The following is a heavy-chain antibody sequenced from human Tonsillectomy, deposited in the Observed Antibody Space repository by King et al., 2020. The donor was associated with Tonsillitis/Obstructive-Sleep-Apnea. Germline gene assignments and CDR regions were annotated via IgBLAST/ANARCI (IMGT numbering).Heavy chain of an antibody. CDR3: AKDDGGGWELPY. CDR1: GFTFSSYA. V-gene: IGHV3-23*04. D-gene: IGHD1-26*01. CDR2: ISGSGGST. J-gene: IGHJ4*02. Sequence: VQLVESGGGLVQPGGSLRLSCAASGFTFSSYAMSWVRQAPGKGLEWVSAISGSGGSTYYADYVKGRFTISRDNSKNTLYLQMNSLRAEGTAVYYCAKDDGGGWELPYWGQGTLVTVSS.